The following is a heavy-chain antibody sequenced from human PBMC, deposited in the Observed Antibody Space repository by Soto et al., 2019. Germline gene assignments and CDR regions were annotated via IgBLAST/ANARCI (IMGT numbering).Heavy chain of an antibody. CDR3: ARVGKDYWLF. CDR2: IYYSENT. D-gene: IGHD2-8*02. Sequence: SETLSLTCSVSGGSISTFYWSWIRQPPGKGLEWIGYIYYSENTKYNPSLKSRVTISDDTSKNQLSLKLRDVTAADTAVYYCARVGKDYWLFWGQGTLVTVSS. V-gene: IGHV4-59*01. CDR1: GGSISTFY. J-gene: IGHJ4*02.